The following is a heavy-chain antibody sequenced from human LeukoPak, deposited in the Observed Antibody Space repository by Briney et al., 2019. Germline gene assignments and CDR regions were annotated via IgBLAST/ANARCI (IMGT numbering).Heavy chain of an antibody. Sequence: PGGSLRLSCAASGFTFSSYGMHWVRQAPGKGLEWVSSIRNDGSNKYYADSVKGRFTISRDSSKNTLYLQMNSLRAEDTAVYYCAKTSSEYYDFWSLDYWGQGTLVTVSS. CDR2: IRNDGSNK. V-gene: IGHV3-30*02. D-gene: IGHD3-3*01. CDR3: AKTSSEYYDFWSLDY. CDR1: GFTFSSYG. J-gene: IGHJ4*02.